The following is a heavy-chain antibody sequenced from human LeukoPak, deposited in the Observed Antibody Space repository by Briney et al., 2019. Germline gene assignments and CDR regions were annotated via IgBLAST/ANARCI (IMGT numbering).Heavy chain of an antibody. CDR2: IYYSGST. Sequence: KRSETLSLTCTVSGGSISSSSYYWGWIRQPPGKGLEWIGSIYYSGSTCYNPSLKSRVTISVDASRNQFSLKLSSVTAADTAVYYCARQPSYYYFDYWGQGTLATVSS. J-gene: IGHJ4*02. CDR3: ARQPSYYYFDY. V-gene: IGHV4-39*01. CDR1: GGSISSSSYY. D-gene: IGHD1-26*01.